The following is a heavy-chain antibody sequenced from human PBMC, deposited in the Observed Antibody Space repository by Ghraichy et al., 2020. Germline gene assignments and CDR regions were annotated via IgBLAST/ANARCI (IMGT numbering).Heavy chain of an antibody. V-gene: IGHV3-15*01. CDR2: IKSKTDGGTT. D-gene: IGHD5-18*01. CDR1: GFTFSNAW. CDR3: TTGTWIQLWLPDY. J-gene: IGHJ4*02. Sequence: GESLNISCAASGFTFSNAWMTWVRQAPGKGLEWGGHIKSKTDGGTTDYAAPVKGRFTISRDDSKNTLYLQMNSLKTEDTAVYYCTTGTWIQLWLPDYWGQGTLVTVSS.